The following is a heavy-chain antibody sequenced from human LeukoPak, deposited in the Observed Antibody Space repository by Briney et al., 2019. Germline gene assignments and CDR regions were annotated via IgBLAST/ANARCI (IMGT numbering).Heavy chain of an antibody. D-gene: IGHD6-19*01. CDR1: GGSFSGYY. CDR2: IYYSGST. Sequence: PSETLSLTCAVYGGSFSGYYWSWIRQPPGKGLEWIGYIYYSGSTNYNPSLKSRVTISVDTSKNQFSLKLSSVTAADTAVYYCARQAVRRVEDAFDIWGQGTMVTVSS. J-gene: IGHJ3*02. V-gene: IGHV4-59*08. CDR3: ARQAVRRVEDAFDI.